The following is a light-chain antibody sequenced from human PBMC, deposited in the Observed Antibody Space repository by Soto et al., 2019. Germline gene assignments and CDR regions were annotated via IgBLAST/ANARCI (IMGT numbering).Light chain of an antibody. CDR1: DSDIGSYNY. CDR2: EVT. Sequence: QSLLAQPASVSGSPGQSITISCTGTDSDIGSYNYVSWYQQPPGKAPKLIIYEVTNRPSGVSDRFSGSKSANTASLTISGLQADDEADYYCSSYTSGSMLFGGGTKLTVL. J-gene: IGLJ3*02. V-gene: IGLV2-14*03. CDR3: SSYTSGSML.